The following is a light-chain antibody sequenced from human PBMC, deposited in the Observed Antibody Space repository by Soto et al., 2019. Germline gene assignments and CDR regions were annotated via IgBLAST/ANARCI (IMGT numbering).Light chain of an antibody. CDR1: SSNIGADSD. Sequence: QLVLTQPPSVSAAPGQRVTISCTGSSSNIGADSDVHWYQCLPGAAPKLILYGNKNRPSGVPDRFSGSKSGSSASLAITGLQADDDADYYCQSYDRTLSASIFGGGTKVTVL. V-gene: IGLV1-40*01. CDR3: QSYDRTLSASI. CDR2: GNK. J-gene: IGLJ2*01.